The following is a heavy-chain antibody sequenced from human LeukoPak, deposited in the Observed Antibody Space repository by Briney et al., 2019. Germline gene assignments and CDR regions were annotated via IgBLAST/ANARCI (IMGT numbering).Heavy chain of an antibody. D-gene: IGHD6-19*01. CDR3: ARASSGWYDY. J-gene: IGHJ4*02. CDR2: ISSSSSYI. Sequence: PGGSLRLSCAASGFSFSVYEMHWVRQAPGKGLEWVSSISSSSSYIYYADSVKGRFTISRDNAKNSLYLQMNSLRAEDTAVYYCARASSGWYDYWGQGTLVTVSS. V-gene: IGHV3-21*01. CDR1: GFSFSVYE.